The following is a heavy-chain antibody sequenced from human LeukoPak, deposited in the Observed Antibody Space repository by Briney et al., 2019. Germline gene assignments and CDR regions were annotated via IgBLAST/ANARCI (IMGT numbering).Heavy chain of an antibody. V-gene: IGHV3-7*03. CDR1: GFTFSSHW. Sequence: GGSLRLSCAASGFTFSSHWMNWVRQAPGKGLEWVANIKQDGSEKYYVDSVKGRFTISRDNAKNSLYLQMNSLRAEDTAVYYCARDPEGELKGRYFDYWGQGTLVTVSS. J-gene: IGHJ4*02. CDR3: ARDPEGELKGRYFDY. CDR2: IKQDGSEK. D-gene: IGHD1-14*01.